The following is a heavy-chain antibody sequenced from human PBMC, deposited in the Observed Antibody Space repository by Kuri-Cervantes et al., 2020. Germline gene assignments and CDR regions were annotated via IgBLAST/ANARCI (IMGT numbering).Heavy chain of an antibody. CDR1: GFAFSPYS. Sequence: GGSLRLSCAASGFAFSPYSMNWVRQAPGKGLEWLSYITGSSGTIYYADSVKGRFTISRDNAKNSLYLQMNSLRAENTALYHCARDPGYSSGWYPHWYFDLWGRGTLVTVSS. CDR3: ARDPGYSSGWYPHWYFDL. V-gene: IGHV3-48*04. CDR2: ITGSSGTI. D-gene: IGHD6-19*01. J-gene: IGHJ2*01.